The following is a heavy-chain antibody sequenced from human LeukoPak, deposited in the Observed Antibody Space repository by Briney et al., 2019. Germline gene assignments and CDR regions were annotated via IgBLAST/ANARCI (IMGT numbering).Heavy chain of an antibody. D-gene: IGHD2-8*01. J-gene: IGHJ4*02. CDR2: ISYDGSNK. V-gene: IGHV3-30-3*01. Sequence: PGGSLRLSCAASGFTFSSYAMHWVRQAPGKGLEWVAVISYDGSNKYYADSVKGRFTISRDNSKNTLYLQMNSLRAEDTAVYYCAVTNGVPQEYWGQGTLVTVSS. CDR3: AVTNGVPQEY. CDR1: GFTFSSYA.